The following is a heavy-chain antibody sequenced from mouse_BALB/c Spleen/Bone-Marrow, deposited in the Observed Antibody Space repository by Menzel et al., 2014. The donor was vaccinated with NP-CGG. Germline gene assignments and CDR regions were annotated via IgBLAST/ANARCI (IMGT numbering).Heavy chain of an antibody. CDR1: GYSFTSYY. CDR2: IDPFNGGT. CDR3: ARRDYGSSFYAMDY. Sequence: EVQLVESGPELMKPGASVKISCKASGYSFTSYYMHWVKQSHGKSLEWIGYIDPFNGGTSYNQKFKGKATLTVDKSSSTAYMHLSSPTSEDSAVYYCARRDYGSSFYAMDYWGQGTSVTVSS. J-gene: IGHJ4*01. V-gene: IGHV1S135*01. D-gene: IGHD1-1*01.